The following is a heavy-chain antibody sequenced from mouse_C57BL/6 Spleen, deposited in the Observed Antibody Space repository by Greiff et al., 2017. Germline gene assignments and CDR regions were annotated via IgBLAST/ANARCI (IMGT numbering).Heavy chain of an antibody. D-gene: IGHD1-1*01. J-gene: IGHJ3*01. V-gene: IGHV1-69*01. CDR3: ARWDYYGSIFAY. CDR1: GYTFTSYW. CDR2: IDPSDSYT. Sequence: VQLQQPGAELVMPGASVKLSCKASGYTFTSYWMHWVKQRPGQGLEWIGEIDPSDSYTNYNQKFKGKSTLTVDKSSSTAYMQLSSLTSEDSAVYYCARWDYYGSIFAYWGQGTLVTVSA.